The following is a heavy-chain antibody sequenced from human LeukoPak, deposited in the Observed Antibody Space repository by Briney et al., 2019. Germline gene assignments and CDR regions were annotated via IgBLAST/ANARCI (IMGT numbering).Heavy chain of an antibody. J-gene: IGHJ4*02. CDR3: ARGARLLEWYNFDY. CDR1: GGTLSSYA. V-gene: IGHV1-69*05. D-gene: IGHD3-3*01. CDR2: IIPIFGTA. Sequence: GASVKVSCKASGGTLSSYAISWVRQAPGQGLEWMGRIIPIFGTANYAQKFQGRVTITTDESTSTAYMELSSLRSEDTAVYYCARGARLLEWYNFDYWGQGTLVTVSS.